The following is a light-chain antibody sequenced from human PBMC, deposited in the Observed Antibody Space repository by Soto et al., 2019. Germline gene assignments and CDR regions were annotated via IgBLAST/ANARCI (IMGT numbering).Light chain of an antibody. Sequence: QSVLTQPASVSGSPGQSITISCTGTSSDIGAYDYVSWYQQYPGRVPKLLIHEVTNRPSGVSDRFSGSKSGNTASLTISGLQAEDEADYYCSSYTSSSTYVFGTGTKVTV. CDR3: SSYTSSSTYV. CDR1: SSDIGAYDY. J-gene: IGLJ1*01. V-gene: IGLV2-14*01. CDR2: EVT.